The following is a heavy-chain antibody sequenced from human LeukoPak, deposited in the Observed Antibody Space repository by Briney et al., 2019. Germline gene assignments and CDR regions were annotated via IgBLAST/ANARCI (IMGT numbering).Heavy chain of an antibody. CDR1: GYTFTDYY. V-gene: IGHV1-2*04. Sequence: ASVKVSCKASGYTFTDYYMHWVRQAPGQGLEWMGCINLYSGGAHYAQKFQDWLSMTRDTSISTAYMELSRLRSDDTAVYYCARDLSSYIYCSSTSCYTGVNYWGQGTLVTVSS. CDR3: ARDLSSYIYCSSTSCYTGVNY. CDR2: INLYSGGA. J-gene: IGHJ4*02. D-gene: IGHD2-2*02.